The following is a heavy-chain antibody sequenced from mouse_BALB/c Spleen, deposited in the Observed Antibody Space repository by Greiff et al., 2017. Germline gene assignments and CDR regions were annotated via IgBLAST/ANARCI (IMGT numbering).Heavy chain of an antibody. CDR3: ARDSDYYAMDY. CDR1: GFTFSSYT. J-gene: IGHJ4*01. Sequence: EVMLVESGGGLVQPGGSLKLSCAASGFTFSSYTMYWVRQTPEKRLEWVATISDGGSYTYYPDSVKGRFTISRDNAKNNLYLQMSSLKSEDTAMYYCARDSDYYAMDYWGQGTSVTVSS. CDR2: ISDGGSYT. V-gene: IGHV5-4*02.